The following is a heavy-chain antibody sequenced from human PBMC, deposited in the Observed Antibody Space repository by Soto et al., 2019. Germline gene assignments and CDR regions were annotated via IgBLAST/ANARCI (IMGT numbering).Heavy chain of an antibody. V-gene: IGHV3-7*01. D-gene: IGHD2-2*01. CDR1: GFTFSSYW. CDR2: IKQDGSEK. Sequence: EMQLVESGGGLVQPGGSLRLSCAASGFTFSSYWMTWVRQAPGKGLEWVANIKQDGSEKYYVDSVKGRFTISRDNAKTSRYLQMNSLRAEDTAVYYCARHKYQLLCCDYWGQGTLVTVSS. J-gene: IGHJ4*02. CDR3: ARHKYQLLCCDY.